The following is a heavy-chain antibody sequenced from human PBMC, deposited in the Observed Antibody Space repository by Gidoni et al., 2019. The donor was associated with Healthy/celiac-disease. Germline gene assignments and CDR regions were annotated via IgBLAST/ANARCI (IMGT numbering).Heavy chain of an antibody. D-gene: IGHD6-6*01. Sequence: QVQLQQWGAGLLKPSETLSLTCAVYGGSFSGYYWSWIRQPPGKGLEWIGESNHSGSTNYNPSLKSRVTISVDTSKNQFSLKLSSVTAADTAVYYCARGWRFSSSSLGYWGQGTLVTVSS. J-gene: IGHJ4*02. CDR1: GGSFSGYY. V-gene: IGHV4-34*01. CDR2: SNHSGST. CDR3: ARGWRFSSSSLGY.